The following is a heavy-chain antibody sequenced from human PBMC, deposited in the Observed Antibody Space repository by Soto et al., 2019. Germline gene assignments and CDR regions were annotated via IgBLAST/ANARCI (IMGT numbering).Heavy chain of an antibody. D-gene: IGHD6-13*01. Sequence: SETLSLTCTVSGGSISSFYWSWIRQPAGKGLEWIGRIYSGGRNNYTPSLKSRVTMSVGTSKNQFSLRLSSVTAADTAMYYCARGSSRWGYWGQGTLVTVSS. J-gene: IGHJ4*02. CDR3: ARGSSRWGY. V-gene: IGHV4-4*07. CDR1: GGSISSFY. CDR2: IYSGGRN.